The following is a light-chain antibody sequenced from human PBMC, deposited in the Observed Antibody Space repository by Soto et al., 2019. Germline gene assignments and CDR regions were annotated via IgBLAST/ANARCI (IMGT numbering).Light chain of an antibody. V-gene: IGLV2-14*01. Sequence: QSALTQPASVSGSPGQSITISCSGTSSDVGDYNYVSWYQHHPGKAPKLMIYEVSNRPSGVSNRFSGSKSGNTASLTISGLQAEDEVDYYCSSFTSSITVLFGGGTKLTVL. CDR3: SSFTSSITVL. CDR2: EVS. CDR1: SSDVGDYNY. J-gene: IGLJ2*01.